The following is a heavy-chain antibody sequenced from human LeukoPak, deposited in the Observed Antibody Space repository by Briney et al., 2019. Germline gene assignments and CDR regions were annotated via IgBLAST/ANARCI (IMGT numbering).Heavy chain of an antibody. CDR1: GGSFSGYY. CDR2: IYTSGST. CDR3: AITGSSGYPDFDY. D-gene: IGHD3-22*01. J-gene: IGHJ4*02. V-gene: IGHV4-59*10. Sequence: PSETLSLTCAVYGGSFSGYYWSWIRQPPGKGLEWIGRIYTSGSTNYNPSLKSRVTMSVDTSKNQFSLKLSSVTAADTAVYYCAITGSSGYPDFDYWGQGTLVTVSS.